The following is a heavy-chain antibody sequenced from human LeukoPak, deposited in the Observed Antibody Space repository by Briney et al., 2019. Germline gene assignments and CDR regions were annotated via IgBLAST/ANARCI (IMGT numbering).Heavy chain of an antibody. Sequence: GGSLRLSCAASGFTVSSNYMSWVRQAPGKGLEWVSVIYSGGSTYYADSVKGRFTISRDNFKNTLYLQMNSLRAEDTAVYYCAREVYYDSSGYYLETDGMDVWGQGTTVTVSS. CDR2: IYSGGST. V-gene: IGHV3-66*01. CDR1: GFTVSSNY. CDR3: AREVYYDSSGYYLETDGMDV. D-gene: IGHD3-22*01. J-gene: IGHJ6*02.